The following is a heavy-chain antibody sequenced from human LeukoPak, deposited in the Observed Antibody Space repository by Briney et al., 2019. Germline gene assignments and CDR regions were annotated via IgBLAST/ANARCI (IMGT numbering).Heavy chain of an antibody. V-gene: IGHV3-30-3*01. CDR2: ISYDGGNT. J-gene: IGHJ4*02. CDR3: AKAAGRGYNYGDYFDY. CDR1: GFTFSSNA. D-gene: IGHD5-18*01. Sequence: GGSLRLSCAASGFTFSSNAIHWVRQAPGKGLEWVAEISYDGGNTYYADSVKGRFTISRDNSKNTLYLQMNSLRAEDTAVYYCAKAAGRGYNYGDYFDYWGQGTLVTVSS.